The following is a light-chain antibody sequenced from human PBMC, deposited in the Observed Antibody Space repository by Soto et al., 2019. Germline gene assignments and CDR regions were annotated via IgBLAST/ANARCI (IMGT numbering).Light chain of an antibody. CDR1: QSVHSRY. CDR2: GAS. J-gene: IGKJ1*01. CDR3: QQRSNWPRT. Sequence: VFTQCPRTLSLSPGERATLSCWASQSVHSRYLSWYQQKVGQAPRLLIYGASRRATGIPDRFSGSGSGTDFTLTISSLEPEDFAVYYCQQRSNWPRTFGQGTKVDI. V-gene: IGKV3D-20*02.